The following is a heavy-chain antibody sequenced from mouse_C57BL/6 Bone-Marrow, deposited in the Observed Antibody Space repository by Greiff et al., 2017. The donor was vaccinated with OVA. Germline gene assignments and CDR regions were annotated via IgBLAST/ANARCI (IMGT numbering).Heavy chain of an antibody. V-gene: IGHV6-3*01. CDR3: TVGGRAGY. CDR2: IRLKSDNYAT. CDR1: GFTFSNYW. Sequence: EVKLMESGGGLVQPGGSMKLSCVASGFTFSNYWMNWVRQSPEKGLEWVAQIRLKSDNYATHYAESVKGRFTISRDDSKSSVYLQMNNLRAEDTGIYYCTVGGRAGYWGQGTTLTVSS. J-gene: IGHJ2*01. D-gene: IGHD1-1*02.